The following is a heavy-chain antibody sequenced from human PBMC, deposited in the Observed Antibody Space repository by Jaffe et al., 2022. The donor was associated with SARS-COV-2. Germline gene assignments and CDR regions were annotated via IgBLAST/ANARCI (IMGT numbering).Heavy chain of an antibody. CDR2: VKSKTDGGTI. CDR3: TTDRGKLELPTFSC. V-gene: IGHV3-15*01. Sequence: EVQLVESGGGLVKPGGSLRLSCAASGFTFSNAYMSWVRQAPGKGLEWVGRVKSKTDGGTIDYTAPVRGRFTISRDDSKNTLSLQMNSLKAEDTAVYYCTTDRGKLELPTFSCWGQGTLVTVSS. D-gene: IGHD1-7*01. CDR1: GFTFSNAY. J-gene: IGHJ4*02.